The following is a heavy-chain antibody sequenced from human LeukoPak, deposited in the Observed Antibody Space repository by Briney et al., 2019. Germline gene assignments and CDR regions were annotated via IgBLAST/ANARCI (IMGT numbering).Heavy chain of an antibody. CDR3: ARDSSGSFDY. D-gene: IGHD6-19*01. CDR1: GFTFSSYW. CDR2: INNDGSST. J-gene: IGHJ4*02. V-gene: IGHV3-74*01. Sequence: GGSLRLSCAASGFTFSSYWIHWVRQAPGKGLVWVSRINNDGSSTSYADSVKGRFTISRDNAKNTLSLQMNSLRAEDTGVYYCARDSSGSFDYWGQGTLVTVSS.